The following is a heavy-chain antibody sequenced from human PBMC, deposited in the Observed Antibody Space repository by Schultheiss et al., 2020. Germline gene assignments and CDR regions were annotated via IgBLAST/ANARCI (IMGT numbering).Heavy chain of an antibody. Sequence: SETLSLTCTVSGGSISSGSYYWSWIRQPPGKGLEWIGEINHSGSTNYNPSLKSRVTISVDTSKNQFSLKLSSVTAADAAVYYCARDRRGSGNWFDPWGQGTLVTVSS. J-gene: IGHJ5*02. CDR3: ARDRRGSGNWFDP. V-gene: IGHV4-39*07. CDR2: INHSGST. D-gene: IGHD3-3*01. CDR1: GGSISSGSYY.